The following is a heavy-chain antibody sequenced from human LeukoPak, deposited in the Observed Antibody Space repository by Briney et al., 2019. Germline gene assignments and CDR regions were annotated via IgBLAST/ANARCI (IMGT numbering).Heavy chain of an antibody. CDR2: ISGSGGTT. CDR3: ARGPSLYYYDSSGYPYYFDY. D-gene: IGHD3-22*01. V-gene: IGHV3-23*01. Sequence: GGSLRLSCAASGFSFSSYAMSWVRQAPGKGLEWVSAISGSGGTTYYTDSVKGRFTISRDNAKNSLYLQMNSLRAEDTAVYYCARGPSLYYYDSSGYPYYFDYWGQGTLVTVSS. J-gene: IGHJ4*02. CDR1: GFSFSSYA.